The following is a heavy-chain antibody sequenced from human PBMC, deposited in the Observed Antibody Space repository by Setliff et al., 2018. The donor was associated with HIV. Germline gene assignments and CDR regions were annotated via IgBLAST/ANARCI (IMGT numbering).Heavy chain of an antibody. CDR3: ARSLVPSGYYYGRHAFDI. J-gene: IGHJ3*02. D-gene: IGHD3-22*01. CDR2: IYYSGNT. CDR1: GASIRGHY. Sequence: PSETLSLTCSVSGASIRGHYWSWIRQFPGKGLEWIGNIYYSGNTNYNPSFKSRVTISVDTSKNQFSLRVDSVTAADTAVYYCARSLVPSGYYYGRHAFDIWGQGTKVTVSS. V-gene: IGHV4-59*08.